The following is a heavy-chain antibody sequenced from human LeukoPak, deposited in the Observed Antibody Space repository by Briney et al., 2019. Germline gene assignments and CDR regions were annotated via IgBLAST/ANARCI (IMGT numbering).Heavy chain of an antibody. CDR2: GHYNGNT. CDR3: ASGLERITIFGGVKRKEYYFDY. J-gene: IGHJ4*02. V-gene: IGHV4-39*01. CDR1: GGSISSSSYY. D-gene: IGHD3-3*01. Sequence: ASETLSLTCTVSGGSISSSSYYWVWIRQPPGKGLEWIGSGHYNGNTYYNPSLNSRVTISVDTSKNQFSLKLSSVTAADTSVYYCASGLERITIFGGVKRKEYYFDYWGRGTLVTVSS.